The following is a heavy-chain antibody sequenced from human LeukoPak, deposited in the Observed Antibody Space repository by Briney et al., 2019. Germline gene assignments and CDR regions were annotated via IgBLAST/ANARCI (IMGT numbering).Heavy chain of an antibody. D-gene: IGHD1-26*01. Sequence: GASLRPSCAASGFTFSSYAMSWVRQAPGKGLEWVSAISGSGGSTYYADSVKGRFTISRDNSKNTLYLQMNSLRAEDTAVYYCANPTYSGSYGGVYWGQGTLVTVSS. CDR1: GFTFSSYA. V-gene: IGHV3-23*01. J-gene: IGHJ4*02. CDR3: ANPTYSGSYGGVY. CDR2: ISGSGGST.